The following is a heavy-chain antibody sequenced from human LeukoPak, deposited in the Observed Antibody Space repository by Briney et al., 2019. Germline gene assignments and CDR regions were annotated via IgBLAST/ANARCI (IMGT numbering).Heavy chain of an antibody. Sequence: GGSLRLSCAASGFTFSSYWMHWVRQAPGKGLVWVSRINRDGSSRSYADSVKGRFTISKDNAKNTLYLQMNSLRAEDTAVYYCASRDQSCSGGVCYPIDYWGQGTLVTVSS. CDR2: INRDGSSR. J-gene: IGHJ4*02. CDR1: GFTFSSYW. CDR3: ASRDQSCSGGVCYPIDY. V-gene: IGHV3-74*01. D-gene: IGHD2-15*01.